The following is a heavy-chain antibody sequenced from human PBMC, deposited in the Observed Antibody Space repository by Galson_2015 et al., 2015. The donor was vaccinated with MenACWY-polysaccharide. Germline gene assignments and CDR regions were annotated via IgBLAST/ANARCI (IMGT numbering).Heavy chain of an antibody. D-gene: IGHD3-16*01. CDR2: IRSGGNTI. CDR1: GLSFRCYR. J-gene: IGHJ4*02. CDR3: ARGLECSFES. Sequence: SLRLADAASGLSFRCYRMKWGRQTPGKGPEWVSYIRSGGNTIYYADSVKGGFTIFREDAKNALYLQMYSLRDEETAVYYGARGLECSFESWGQGTLVTVSS. V-gene: IGHV3-48*02.